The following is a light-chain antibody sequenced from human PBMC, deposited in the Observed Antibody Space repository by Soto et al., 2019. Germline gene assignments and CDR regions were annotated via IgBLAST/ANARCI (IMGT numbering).Light chain of an antibody. CDR3: QQYVRSPST. V-gene: IGKV3-20*01. CDR2: GAS. Sequence: EIVLTQSPGTLSLSPGERATLSCRASQSVTNGYLAWYQQKPGQAPRLLIHGASNRATGIPDRFIGSGSGTDFTRTTSRLEPDDFAVYHWQQYVRSPSTFGQGTKLEIK. J-gene: IGKJ2*01. CDR1: QSVTNGY.